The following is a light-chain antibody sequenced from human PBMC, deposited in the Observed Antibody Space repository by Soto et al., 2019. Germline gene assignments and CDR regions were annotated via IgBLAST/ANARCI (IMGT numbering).Light chain of an antibody. CDR2: EVS. CDR1: SSDVGGYNY. Sequence: QSVLTQPPSASGSPGQSVTISCIGTSSDVGGYNYVSWYQQHPGKAPKLMIYEVSKRPSGVPDRFSGSKSGNTASLTVSGLQTEDEADYYCTSYAGSNTVFGGGTKLTVL. J-gene: IGLJ2*01. V-gene: IGLV2-8*01. CDR3: TSYAGSNTV.